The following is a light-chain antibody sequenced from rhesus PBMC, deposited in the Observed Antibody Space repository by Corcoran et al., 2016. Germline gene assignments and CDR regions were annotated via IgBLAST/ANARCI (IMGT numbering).Light chain of an antibody. CDR2: DSF. V-gene: IGKV1-33*02. CDR1: QGISKK. Sequence: DIQMTQSPSSLSASVGDTVTITCQASQGISKKFTWYQQMPGKAPKLLIYDSFTLQCGVPSRFSGSGSWTECTLTFSSLPPEDIATYYCQQHDGYPFTFGPVTKLGIK. CDR3: QQHDGYPFT. J-gene: IGKJ3*01.